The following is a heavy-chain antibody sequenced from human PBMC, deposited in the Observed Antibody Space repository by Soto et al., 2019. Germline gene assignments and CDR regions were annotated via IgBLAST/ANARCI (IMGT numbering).Heavy chain of an antibody. J-gene: IGHJ5*02. Sequence: EGALRLRCTASGFTFSQYDMHRVRQAPGKGREWVSLITCDGSNKYNAYSLMGRIPISREDTHRTLHLQVSSLSGDETAVYYCARDGAYVSSGIDLWGQGAPVTVSS. D-gene: IGHD6-25*01. CDR3: ARDGAYVSSGIDL. V-gene: IGHV3-30*03. CDR1: GFTFSQYD. CDR2: ITCDGSNK.